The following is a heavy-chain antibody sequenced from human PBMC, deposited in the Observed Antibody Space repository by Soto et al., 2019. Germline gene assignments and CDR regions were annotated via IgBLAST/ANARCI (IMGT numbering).Heavy chain of an antibody. Sequence: SVKVSCKASGGTFSKNTISWARQAPGQGLEWMGGIMPVFGTPNYAQKFQGRVTITADEYTRTAYMELSRLKSEDTAVYYCARQFDYDTSGFYYAYWGQGTQVTVSS. J-gene: IGHJ4*02. D-gene: IGHD3-22*01. CDR2: IMPVFGTP. V-gene: IGHV1-69*13. CDR3: ARQFDYDTSGFYYAY. CDR1: GGTFSKNT.